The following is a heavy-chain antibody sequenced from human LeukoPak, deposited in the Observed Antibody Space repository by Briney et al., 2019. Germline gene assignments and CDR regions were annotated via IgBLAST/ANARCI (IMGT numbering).Heavy chain of an antibody. CDR1: GYSISSGYY. CDR2: FYHSGGP. V-gene: IGHV4-38-2*02. CDR3: ARGGGFLESLYADAFDI. J-gene: IGHJ3*02. Sequence: SETLSPTYTVSGYSISSGYYWGWIRQPPGKGLEWIGNFYHSGGPYYTPSLKSRVTISVDTSRNQFSLILSSVTAADTAVYYCARGGGFLESLYADAFDIWGQGTMVTVSS. D-gene: IGHD3-3*01.